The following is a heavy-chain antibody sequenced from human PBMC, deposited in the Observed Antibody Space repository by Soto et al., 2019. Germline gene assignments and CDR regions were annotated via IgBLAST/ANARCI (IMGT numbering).Heavy chain of an antibody. CDR3: ARGSWGYYDSSGYSDY. CDR2: INHSGST. J-gene: IGHJ4*02. Sequence: SETLSLTCAVYGWSFSGYYWSWIRQPPGKGLEWIGEINHSGSTNYNPSLKSRVTISVDTSKNQFSLKLSSVTAADTAVYYCARGSWGYYDSSGYSDYWGQGTLVTVSS. V-gene: IGHV4-34*01. D-gene: IGHD3-22*01. CDR1: GWSFSGYY.